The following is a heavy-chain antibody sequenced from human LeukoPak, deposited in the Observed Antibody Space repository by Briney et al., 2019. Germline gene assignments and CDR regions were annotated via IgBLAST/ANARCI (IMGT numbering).Heavy chain of an antibody. V-gene: IGHV4-59*01. CDR2: IFYSGST. D-gene: IGHD2-2*01. J-gene: IGHJ6*03. CDR1: GGSISSYY. Sequence: PSETLSLTCTVSGGSISSYYWSWIRQPPGKGLEWIGYIFYSGSTNYNPSLESRVTISVDTSKNQFSLKLSSVTAADTAVYYCARAKYCSTSSSCPTDYYYYYMDVWGKGTTVTVSS. CDR3: ARAKYCSTSSSCPTDYYYYYMDV.